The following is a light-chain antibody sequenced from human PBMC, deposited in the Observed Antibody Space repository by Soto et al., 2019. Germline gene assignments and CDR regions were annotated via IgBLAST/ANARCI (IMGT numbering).Light chain of an antibody. CDR3: TSHAGTIIVV. CDR2: EVS. Sequence: QSVLTQPPSASGSPGQSVTISCTGTSSDVGGYNYVSWYQQHPGKAPKLMIYEVSKRPSGVPDRFSGSKSGNTASLTVSGLQAEDEADYYCTSHAGTIIVVFGGGTKLTVL. J-gene: IGLJ2*01. CDR1: SSDVGGYNY. V-gene: IGLV2-8*01.